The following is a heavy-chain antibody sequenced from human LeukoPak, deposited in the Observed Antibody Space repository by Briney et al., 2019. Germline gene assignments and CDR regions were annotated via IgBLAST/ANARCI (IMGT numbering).Heavy chain of an antibody. V-gene: IGHV1-8*01. CDR3: ARGQAPLILCEGCYYYYGMDV. CDR1: GYTFTSYD. J-gene: IGHJ6*02. CDR2: MNPNSGNT. D-gene: IGHD2-15*01. Sequence: ASVKVSCKASGYTFTSYDISWVRQATGQGLEWMGWMNPNSGNTGYAQKFQGRVTMTRNTSISTAYMELSSLRSEDTAVYYCARGQAPLILCEGCYYYYGMDVWGQGTTVTVSS.